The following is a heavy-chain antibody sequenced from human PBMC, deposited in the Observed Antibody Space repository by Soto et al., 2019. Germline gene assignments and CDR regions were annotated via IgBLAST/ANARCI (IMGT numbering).Heavy chain of an antibody. CDR2: ISAYNGNT. V-gene: IGHV1-18*01. J-gene: IGHJ6*03. Sequence: ASVKVSCKASGYTFTSYGISWVRQAPGQGLEWMGWISAYNGNTNYAQKLQGRVTMTTDTSTSTAYMELRSLRSDDTAVYYCAREGDSSGWYGHYYYYMDVWGKGTTVTV. CDR1: GYTFTSYG. CDR3: AREGDSSGWYGHYYYYMDV. D-gene: IGHD6-19*01.